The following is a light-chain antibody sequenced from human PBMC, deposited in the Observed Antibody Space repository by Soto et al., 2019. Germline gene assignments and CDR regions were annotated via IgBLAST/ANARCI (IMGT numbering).Light chain of an antibody. CDR3: QKYSSVPV. V-gene: IGKV1-27*01. CDR2: AAS. J-gene: IGKJ3*01. Sequence: DIQMTQSPTSLSASVGDRVTITCRASQGIRNFVAWYQQKPGKAPKLLIYAASTLQSGVPSRFSGSGSGTYITLTINSLQPEDVATYSCQKYSSVPVFGPGTKVEIK. CDR1: QGIRNF.